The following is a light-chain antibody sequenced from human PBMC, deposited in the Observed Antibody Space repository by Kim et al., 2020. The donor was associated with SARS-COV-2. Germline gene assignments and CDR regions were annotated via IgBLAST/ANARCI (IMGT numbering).Light chain of an antibody. V-gene: IGLV3-19*01. Sequence: VALGQTVRITSQGDSLRSYYASWYQQKPGQAPVLVIYGKNNRPSGIPDRFSGSSSGNTASLTITGAQAEDEADYYCNSRDSSGPVVFGGGTQLTIL. CDR1: SLRSYY. CDR2: GKN. J-gene: IGLJ2*01. CDR3: NSRDSSGPVV.